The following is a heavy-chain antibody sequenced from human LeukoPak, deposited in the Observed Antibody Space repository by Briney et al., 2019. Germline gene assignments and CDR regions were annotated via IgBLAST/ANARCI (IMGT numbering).Heavy chain of an antibody. CDR2: IYYSGST. J-gene: IGHJ4*02. CDR3: ARGPYDSSGYGY. CDR1: GGSISSYY. Sequence: SETLSLTCTVSGGSISSYYWSWIRQPPGKGLEWIGYIYYSGSTNHNPSLKSRVTISVDTSKNQFSLKLSSVTAADTAVYYCARGPYDSSGYGYWGQGTLVTVSS. D-gene: IGHD3-22*01. V-gene: IGHV4-59*01.